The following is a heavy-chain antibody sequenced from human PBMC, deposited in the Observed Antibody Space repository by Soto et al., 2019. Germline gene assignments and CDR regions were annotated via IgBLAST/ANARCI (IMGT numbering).Heavy chain of an antibody. CDR3: ASRITIFGVVIPSYYYYGMDV. V-gene: IGHV1-69*13. CDR1: GGTFSSYA. CDR2: IIPIFGTA. J-gene: IGHJ6*04. D-gene: IGHD3-3*01. Sequence: SVKVSCKSSGGTFSSYAISWVRQAPGQGLERMGGIIPIFGTANYAQKFQGRVTITADESTSTAYMELSSLRSEDTAVYYCASRITIFGVVIPSYYYYGMDVWGKGTTVTVSS.